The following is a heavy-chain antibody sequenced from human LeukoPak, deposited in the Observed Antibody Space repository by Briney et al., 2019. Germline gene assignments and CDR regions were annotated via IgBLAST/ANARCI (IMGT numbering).Heavy chain of an antibody. CDR2: INHSGST. CDR1: GGSFNGYY. J-gene: IGHJ5*02. D-gene: IGHD3-22*01. V-gene: IGHV4-34*01. Sequence: SETLSLTCAVYGGSFNGYYWSWIRRPPGKGLEWIGEINHSGSTNYNPSLKSRVTISVDTSKNQFSLKLSSVTAADTAVYYCARGSEYYYDSSGYYYDYNWFDPWGQGTLVTVSS. CDR3: ARGSEYYYDSSGYYYDYNWFDP.